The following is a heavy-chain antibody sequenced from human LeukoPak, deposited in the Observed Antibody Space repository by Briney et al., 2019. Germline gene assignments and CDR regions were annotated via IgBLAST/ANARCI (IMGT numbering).Heavy chain of an antibody. J-gene: IGHJ4*02. CDR1: GFTLSSNY. CDR3: AREHYYDSS. V-gene: IGHV3-66*02. CDR2: IYSAGST. Sequence: GGSLRLSCAASGFTLSSNYMSWVRQAPGKGLEWVSVIYSAGSTYYADSVKGRFTISRDNSKNTLYLQMNSLRAEDTAVYYCAREHYYDSSWGQGTLVTVSS. D-gene: IGHD3-22*01.